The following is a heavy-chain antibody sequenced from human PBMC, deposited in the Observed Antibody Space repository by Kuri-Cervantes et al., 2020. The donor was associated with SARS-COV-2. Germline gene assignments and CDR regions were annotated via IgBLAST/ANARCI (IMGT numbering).Heavy chain of an antibody. V-gene: IGHV4-59*12. CDR1: GGSISSYY. J-gene: IGHJ4*02. CDR3: AREGYCSSVSCFLFDY. CDR2: IYYSGST. Sequence: GSLRLSCTVSGGSISSYYWSWARQPPRKGLEWIGYIYYSGSTNYNPSLKSRVTISVDTSKNQFSLKLNSVTAADTAVYYCAREGYCSSVSCFLFDYWGQGMLVTVSS. D-gene: IGHD2-2*01.